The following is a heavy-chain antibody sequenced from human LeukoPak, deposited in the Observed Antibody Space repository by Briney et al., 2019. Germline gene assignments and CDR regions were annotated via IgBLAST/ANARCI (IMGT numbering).Heavy chain of an antibody. CDR1: GFTVSTNY. CDR3: ARDPRYYDSGVVDY. J-gene: IGHJ4*02. CDR2: ISSGGTT. D-gene: IGHD3-22*01. V-gene: IGHV3-53*01. Sequence: GGSLRLSCAASGFTVSTNYINWVRQAPGKGLEWVSVISSGGTTYYADSVKGRFTVSRDNSKNTVYLQMNSLRAEATAVYYCARDPRYYDSGVVDYWGQGTLVTVSS.